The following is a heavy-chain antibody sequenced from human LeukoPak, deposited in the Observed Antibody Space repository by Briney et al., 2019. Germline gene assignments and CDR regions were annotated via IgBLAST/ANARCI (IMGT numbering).Heavy chain of an antibody. CDR2: IYSGGST. J-gene: IGHJ6*02. V-gene: IGHV3-66*01. CDR1: GFTVSSNY. D-gene: IGHD6-6*01. CDR3: ARDRSPSIAASNLGLYYYGMDV. Sequence: GGSLRLSRAASGFTVSSNYMSWVRQAPGKGLEWVSVIYSGGSTYYADSVKGRFTISRDNSKNTLYLQMNSLRAEDTAVYYCARDRSPSIAASNLGLYYYGMDVWGQGTTVTVSS.